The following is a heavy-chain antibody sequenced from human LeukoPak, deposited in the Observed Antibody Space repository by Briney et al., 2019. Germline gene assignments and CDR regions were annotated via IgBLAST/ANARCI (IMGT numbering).Heavy chain of an antibody. V-gene: IGHV3-53*04. CDR1: GFTISNYA. CDR2: IYSGGST. J-gene: IGHJ4*02. Sequence: GGSLRLSCAASGFTISNYAMSWVRQAPGKGLEWVSVIYSGGSTYYADSVKGRFTISRHNSKNTLYLQMNSLRAEDTAVYYCARAPLRWGYFDYWGQGTLVTVSS. D-gene: IGHD4-23*01. CDR3: ARAPLRWGYFDY.